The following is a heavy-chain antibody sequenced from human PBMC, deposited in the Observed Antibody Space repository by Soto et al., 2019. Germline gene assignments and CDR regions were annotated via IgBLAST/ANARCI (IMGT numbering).Heavy chain of an antibody. CDR3: ARDLDASGSYFTNY. CDR1: GYTFSSIG. V-gene: IGHV1-18*01. CDR2: ISPHKGDT. Sequence: ASVKVSCKTSGYTFSSIGISWVRQAPGQGLEWMGWISPHKGDTYYAQRLQGRVTMTTDTSTSTAYMELRSLRSDDTAVYSCARDLDASGSYFTNYWGQGTLVTVSS. J-gene: IGHJ4*02. D-gene: IGHD3-10*01.